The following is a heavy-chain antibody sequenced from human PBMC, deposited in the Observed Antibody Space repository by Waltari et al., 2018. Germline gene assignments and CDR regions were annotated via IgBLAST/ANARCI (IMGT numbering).Heavy chain of an antibody. CDR1: GGSISGYF. D-gene: IGHD3-3*01. J-gene: IGHJ4*02. CDR2: IYNSGST. Sequence: QVQLQESGPGLVKPSETLSLTCTVSGGSISGYFWTWIRQPPGTGLEWIWHIYNSGSTTYNPALNNRVTISEDTSNNQFSLRLSSVTAADTAVYFCARSYYDYWSGYPFDRWGQGTLVTVSS. V-gene: IGHV4-59*01. CDR3: ARSYYDYWSGYPFDR.